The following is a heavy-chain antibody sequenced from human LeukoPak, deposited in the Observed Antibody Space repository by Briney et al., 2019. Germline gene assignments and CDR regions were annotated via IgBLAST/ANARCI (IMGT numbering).Heavy chain of an antibody. CDR2: INPDSGGT. J-gene: IGHJ3*02. CDR3: ARQMVAVADTRDAFDI. CDR1: GYTFTGYY. Sequence: ASVKVSCKASGYTFTGYYIHWVRQAPGQGLEWMGRINPDSGGTRFAQKFQGRVTMTRDTSISAAYMELNWLRSDDTAVYYCARQMVAVADTRDAFDIWGQGTMVSVPS. V-gene: IGHV1-2*06. D-gene: IGHD6-19*01.